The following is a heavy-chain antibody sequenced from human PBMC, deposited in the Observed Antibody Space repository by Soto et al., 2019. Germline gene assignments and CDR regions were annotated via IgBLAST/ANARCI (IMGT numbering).Heavy chain of an antibody. J-gene: IGHJ4*02. Sequence: PGGSLRLSCAASGFTFSSYAMSWVRQAPGKGREWVSAISGSGGSTYYADSVKGRFTISRDNSKNTLYLQMNSLRAEDTAVYYCAKEPRKQYYYDSSGYYHYWGQGTLVTVSS. CDR2: ISGSGGST. V-gene: IGHV3-23*01. D-gene: IGHD3-22*01. CDR3: AKEPRKQYYYDSSGYYHY. CDR1: GFTFSSYA.